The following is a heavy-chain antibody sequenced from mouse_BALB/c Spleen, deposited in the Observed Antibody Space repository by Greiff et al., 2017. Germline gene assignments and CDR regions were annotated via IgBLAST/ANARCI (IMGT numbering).Heavy chain of an antibody. CDR3: ARVYGYYYAMDY. Sequence: EVKLVESGGGLVQPGGSRKLSCAASGFTFSSFGMHWVRQAPEKGLEWVAYISSGSSTIYYADTVKGRFTISRDNPKNTLFLQMTSLRSEDTAMYYCARVYGYYYAMDYWGQGTSVTVSA. CDR2: ISSGSSTI. V-gene: IGHV5-17*02. D-gene: IGHD2-2*01. J-gene: IGHJ4*01. CDR1: GFTFSSFG.